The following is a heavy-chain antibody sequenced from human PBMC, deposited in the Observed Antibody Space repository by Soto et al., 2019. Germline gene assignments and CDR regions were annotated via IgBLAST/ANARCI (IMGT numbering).Heavy chain of an antibody. CDR3: ARGPSGDKVDS. CDR2: IYDGGRT. Sequence: QVQLQESGPGLVKPSQTLSLTCTVSGGSISTVDYWWSWIRQSPDMGLEGIGHIYDGGRTYNNPSLESRVTMSVETSKNQLSLPLSSVSAADTAVYYCARGPSGDKVDSWGQGTLVTVSS. J-gene: IGHJ4*02. D-gene: IGHD7-27*01. V-gene: IGHV4-30-4*01. CDR1: GGSISTVDYW.